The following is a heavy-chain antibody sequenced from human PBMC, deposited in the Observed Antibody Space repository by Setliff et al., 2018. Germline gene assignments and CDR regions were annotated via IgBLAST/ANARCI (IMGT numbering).Heavy chain of an antibody. CDR1: GHTFITFG. D-gene: IGHD3-22*01. Sequence: ASVKVSCKASGHTFITFGISWVRQAPGQGLEWMGWISAYSDDTKYAEKFQGRVTMTMDTSTGTAYMELRSLRSDDTAVYICAYDSSGYSPGYWGQGTLVTVSS. V-gene: IGHV1-18*01. CDR3: AYDSSGYSPGY. CDR2: ISAYSDDT. J-gene: IGHJ4*02.